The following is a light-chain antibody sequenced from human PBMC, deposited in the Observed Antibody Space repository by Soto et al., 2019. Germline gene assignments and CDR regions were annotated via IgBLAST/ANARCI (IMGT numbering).Light chain of an antibody. CDR1: SSDVGGYKY. V-gene: IGLV2-14*01. CDR2: DVS. CDR3: SSYTSSSTRV. J-gene: IGLJ1*01. Sequence: QSALTQPASVSGSPGQSITISCTGTSSDVGGYKYVSWYQQHPGEAPKLMIYDVSIRPSGVSNRFSGSKSGNTASLTISGLQAEDEADYYCSSYTSSSTRVFGTGTKVTVL.